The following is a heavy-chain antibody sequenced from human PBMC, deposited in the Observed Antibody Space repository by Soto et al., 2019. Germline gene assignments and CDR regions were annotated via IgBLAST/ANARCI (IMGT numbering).Heavy chain of an antibody. CDR3: ARDGHPSYDFWSGYRAGWFDP. Sequence: PGGSLRLSCAASGFTFSSYGMHWVRQAPGKRLEWVAVIWYDGSNKYYAESVKGRFTNSRDNSKNTLYLQMNSLRAEDTAVYYCARDGHPSYDFWSGYRAGWFDPWGQGTLVTVSS. CDR2: IWYDGSNK. D-gene: IGHD3-3*01. V-gene: IGHV3-33*01. J-gene: IGHJ5*02. CDR1: GFTFSSYG.